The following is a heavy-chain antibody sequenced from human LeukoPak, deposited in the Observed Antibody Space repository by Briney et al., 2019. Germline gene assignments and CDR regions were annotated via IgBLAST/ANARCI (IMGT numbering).Heavy chain of an antibody. CDR1: GGSISSYY. CDR3: ARHVIVGATPRGYYFDY. D-gene: IGHD1-26*01. CDR2: FDYTGYT. Sequence: SETLSLTCTVSGGSISSYYWNWIRQPPGKGLEWIGYFDYTGYTNYNPSLKSRVTISVDTSKNQFSLKLSSVTAADTAVYYCARHVIVGATPRGYYFDYWGQGTLVTVSS. J-gene: IGHJ4*02. V-gene: IGHV4-59*08.